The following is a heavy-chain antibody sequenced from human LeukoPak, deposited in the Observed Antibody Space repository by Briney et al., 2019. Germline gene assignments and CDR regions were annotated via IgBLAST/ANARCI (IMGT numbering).Heavy chain of an antibody. CDR2: ISASGGST. CDR3: AEDERWESPHYLDS. J-gene: IGHJ4*02. Sequence: GGSLRLSCAASAFTFSNYAMSWVRQAPGKGLEWASGISASGGSTNYADSVRGRFTISRDNSKNTLYVQMNSLRDEDTALYYCAEDERWESPHYLDSWGQGTLVTVSS. CDR1: AFTFSNYA. V-gene: IGHV3-23*01. D-gene: IGHD1-26*01.